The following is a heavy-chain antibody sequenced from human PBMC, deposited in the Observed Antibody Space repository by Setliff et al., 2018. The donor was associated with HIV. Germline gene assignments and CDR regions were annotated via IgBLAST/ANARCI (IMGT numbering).Heavy chain of an antibody. J-gene: IGHJ4*02. D-gene: IGHD3-10*01. CDR3: ARDPWVRGVIMAPDY. CDR1: GGPISSSSYY. V-gene: IGHV4-39*07. CDR2: IYYSGST. Sequence: SETLSLTCTVSGGPISSSSYYWGWIRQPPGKGLEWIGTIYYSGSTHYNTSLKSRVTISVDTSKNQFSLKLSSVTAADTAVYYCARDPWVRGVIMAPDYWGQGTLGTVSS.